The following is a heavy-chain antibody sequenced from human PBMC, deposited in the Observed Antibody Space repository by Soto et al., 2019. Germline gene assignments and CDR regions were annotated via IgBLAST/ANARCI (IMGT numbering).Heavy chain of an antibody. CDR1: GFSLSTSGMC. D-gene: IGHD3-10*01. CDR3: ARIPRHYYGSGSYYNDYYYYGMDV. Sequence: SGPTLVNPTQTLTLTCTFSGFSLSTSGMCVSWIRQPPGKALEWLALIDWDDDKYYSTSLKTRLTISKDTSKNQVVHTITNMDPVDTATYYCARIPRHYYGSGSYYNDYYYYGMDVWGQGTTVTVSS. CDR2: IDWDDDK. J-gene: IGHJ6*02. V-gene: IGHV2-70*01.